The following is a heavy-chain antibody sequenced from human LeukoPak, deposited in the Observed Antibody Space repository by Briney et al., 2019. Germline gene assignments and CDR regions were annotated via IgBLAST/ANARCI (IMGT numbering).Heavy chain of an antibody. J-gene: IGHJ4*02. CDR3: ARIAVAGNAGY. D-gene: IGHD6-19*01. V-gene: IGHV4-59*12. CDR1: GGSISRYY. CDR2: IYYSGST. Sequence: SETLSLTCTVSGGSISRYYWSWIRQPPGKGLEWIGYIYYSGSTNYNPSLKSRVTISVDKSKNQFSLKLSSVTAADTAVYYCARIAVAGNAGYWGQGTLVTVSS.